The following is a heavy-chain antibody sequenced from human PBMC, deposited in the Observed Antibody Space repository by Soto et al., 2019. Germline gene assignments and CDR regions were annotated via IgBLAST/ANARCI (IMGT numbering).Heavy chain of an antibody. CDR1: GFTFSDYY. CDR2: ISSSSSYI. CDR3: ARDQSPGAPY. D-gene: IGHD7-27*01. J-gene: IGHJ4*02. Sequence: GGSLRLSCAASGFTFSDYYMSWIRQAPGKGLEWVSYISSSSSYIYYAGSVKGRFTISRDNAKNSLYLQMNSLRAEDTAVYYCARDQSPGAPYWGQGTLVTVSS. V-gene: IGHV3-11*06.